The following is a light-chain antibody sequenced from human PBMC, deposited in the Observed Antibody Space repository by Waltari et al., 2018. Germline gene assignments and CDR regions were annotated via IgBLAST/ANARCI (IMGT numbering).Light chain of an antibody. J-gene: IGLJ2*01. V-gene: IGLV2-11*01. CDR3: SSYAGTPTYVV. CDR1: SSDVGADYY. CDR2: EVN. Sequence: QSALTQPPSVSGSPGQSVTISCTGTSSDVGADYYFSWYQQPPGKAPKFIIYEVNTRASGVPDRFSGSKSGNTASLTISGLQTVDEADYYCSSYAGTPTYVVFGGGTRLTVL.